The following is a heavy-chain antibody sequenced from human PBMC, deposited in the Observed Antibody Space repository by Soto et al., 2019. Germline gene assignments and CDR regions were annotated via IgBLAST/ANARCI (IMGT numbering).Heavy chain of an antibody. Sequence: SETLSLTCTVSGGSISSYYWSWIRQPPGKGLEWIGYIYYSGSTNYNPSLKSRVTISVDTSKNQFSLKLSSVTAADTAVYYCARLRGIAARPKDYYYYYMDVWAQGTTVTVSS. CDR1: GGSISSYY. V-gene: IGHV4-59*08. CDR3: ARLRGIAARPKDYYYYYMDV. D-gene: IGHD6-6*01. J-gene: IGHJ6*03. CDR2: IYYSGST.